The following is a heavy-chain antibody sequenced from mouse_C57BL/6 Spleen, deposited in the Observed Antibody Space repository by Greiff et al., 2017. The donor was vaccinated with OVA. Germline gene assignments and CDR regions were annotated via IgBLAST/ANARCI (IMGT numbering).Heavy chain of an antibody. D-gene: IGHD3-2*02. Sequence: EVQLQQSGPGLVKPSQSLSLTCSVTGYSITSGYYWNWIRQFPGNKLEWMGYISYDGSNNYNPSLKNRMSITRDTSKNQFFLKLNSVTTEDTATYYCARDQAFAYWGQGTLVTVSA. CDR3: ARDQAFAY. J-gene: IGHJ3*01. CDR2: ISYDGSN. V-gene: IGHV3-6*01. CDR1: GYSITSGYY.